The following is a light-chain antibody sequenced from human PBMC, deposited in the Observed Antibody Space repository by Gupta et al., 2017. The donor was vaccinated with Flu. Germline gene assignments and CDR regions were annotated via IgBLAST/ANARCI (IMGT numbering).Light chain of an antibody. V-gene: IGKV3-20*01. CDR2: GAS. J-gene: IGKJ1*01. CDR3: QQYGSSPSWT. CDR1: QSGSSSY. Sequence: EIVLTQSPGTLSLFPGERATLSCRASQSGSSSYLAWYQQKPGQAPRLLIYGASSRATGIPDRFSGSGSGTDFTLTISRLEPEDFAVYYCQQYGSSPSWTFGQGTKVEI.